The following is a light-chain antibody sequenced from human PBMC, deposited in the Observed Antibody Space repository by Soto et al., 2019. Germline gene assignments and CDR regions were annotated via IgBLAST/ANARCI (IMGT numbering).Light chain of an antibody. CDR1: QSVTSSY. V-gene: IGKV3-20*01. CDR2: GAS. J-gene: IGKJ4*01. Sequence: EIVLTQSPGTLSLSPGERATLSCRASQSVTSSYLAWYQQKPGQAPRLLIYGASSRATGIPDRLSGSGSGTYFTLTISRLEPEDFSVYYCQQYGSSPAFGGGTKVEIK. CDR3: QQYGSSPA.